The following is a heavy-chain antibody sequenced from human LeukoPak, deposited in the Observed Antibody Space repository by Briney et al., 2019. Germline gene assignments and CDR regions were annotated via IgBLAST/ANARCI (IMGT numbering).Heavy chain of an antibody. CDR3: AKGASKIVVVPAAIEY. V-gene: IGHV3-30*02. D-gene: IGHD2-2*01. CDR2: IRYDGSNK. CDR1: GFTFSSYG. J-gene: IGHJ4*02. Sequence: GGSLRLSCAASGFTFSSYGMHWVRQAPGKGLEWVAFIRYDGSNKYYADSVKGRFTISRDNSKNTLYLQMNSLRAEDTAVYYCAKGASKIVVVPAAIEYWGQGTLVTVSS.